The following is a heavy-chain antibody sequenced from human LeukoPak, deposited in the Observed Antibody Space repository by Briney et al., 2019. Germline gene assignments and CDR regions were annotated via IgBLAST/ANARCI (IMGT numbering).Heavy chain of an antibody. CDR2: ISYDGSNK. CDR1: GFTFSSYA. CDR3: ARATNWNHYYYYYGMDV. J-gene: IGHJ6*02. Sequence: GGSLRLSCAASGFTFSSYAMHWVRQAPGKGLEWVAVISYDGSNKYYADSVKGRLTISRDNSKNTLYLQMNSLRAEDTAVYYCARATNWNHYYYYYGMDVWGQGTTVTVSS. D-gene: IGHD1-1*01. V-gene: IGHV3-30*04.